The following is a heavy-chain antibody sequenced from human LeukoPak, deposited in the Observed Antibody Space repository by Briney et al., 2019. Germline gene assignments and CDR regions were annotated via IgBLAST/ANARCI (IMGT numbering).Heavy chain of an antibody. CDR2: IKQDGSEK. CDR3: ARDGFGTGSN. Sequence: QSGGSLRLSCAASGLTFSNYWMDWVRQAPGKGLEWVANIKQDGSEKNYVDSVKGRFIISRDNAKNSLYLQMNTPRADDTAVYYCARDGFGTGSNWGQGTLVTVSS. J-gene: IGHJ4*02. CDR1: GLTFSNYW. D-gene: IGHD3-16*01. V-gene: IGHV3-7*03.